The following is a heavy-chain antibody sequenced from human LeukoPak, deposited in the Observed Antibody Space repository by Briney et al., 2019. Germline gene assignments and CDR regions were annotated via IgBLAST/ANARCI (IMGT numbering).Heavy chain of an antibody. CDR3: ANLVGARAFDI. D-gene: IGHD1-26*01. Sequence: PGGSLRLSCAASGFTFSSYGMHWVRQAPGKGLEGVAFIRYDGSNKDYADSVKGRFTVSRDHSKNPPYTQMNSLRAEDTAVYYCANLVGARAFDIWGQGTMVTVSS. CDR1: GFTFSSYG. J-gene: IGHJ3*02. CDR2: IRYDGSNK. V-gene: IGHV3-30*02.